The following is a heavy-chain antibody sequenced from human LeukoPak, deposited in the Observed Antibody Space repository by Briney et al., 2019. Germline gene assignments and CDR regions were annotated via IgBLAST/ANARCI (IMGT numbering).Heavy chain of an antibody. CDR2: IVPSDSYT. D-gene: IGHD4-17*01. V-gene: IGHV5-10-1*01. CDR1: AYNFTSYW. CDR3: ARQTVTTDGMDV. J-gene: IGHJ6*04. Sequence: GASLQISSKGSAYNFTSYWISWVRQMPGQGLEWMGRIVPSDSYTNYSPSFQDHVTISADKSISTAYLQWSSLKASDTAMYYCARQTVTTDGMDVWGKGTTVTVSS.